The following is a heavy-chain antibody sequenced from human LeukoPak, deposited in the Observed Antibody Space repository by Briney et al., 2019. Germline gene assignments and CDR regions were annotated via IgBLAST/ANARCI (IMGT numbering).Heavy chain of an antibody. CDR1: GNTFTAYY. CDR2: INPNSGGT. V-gene: IGHV1-2*02. Sequence: ASVKVSCKASGNTFTAYYMSWVREAPGQGLEWMGWINPNSGGTNYAQKFQGRVTMTRDTSISTAYMELSRLRSDDTAVYYCARGGRYYDSSGYYYYWGQGTLVTVSS. CDR3: ARGGRYYDSSGYYYY. J-gene: IGHJ4*02. D-gene: IGHD3-22*01.